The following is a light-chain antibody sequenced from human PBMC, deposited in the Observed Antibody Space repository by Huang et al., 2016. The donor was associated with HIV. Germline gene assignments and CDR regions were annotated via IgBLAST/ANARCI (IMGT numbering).Light chain of an antibody. CDR3: MQALQTPRT. CDR2: LSS. J-gene: IGKJ5*01. V-gene: IGKV2-28*01. Sequence: DIVMTQSPLSLPVTPGEPASISCRSSQSLLHTNGYNYVDWYLQKPGQPPQLVIYLSSNRASGVPDRVSGSGSVTHFTLKSIRVEAEDVGVYYCMQALQTPRTFGQGTRLEIK. CDR1: QSLLHTNGYNY.